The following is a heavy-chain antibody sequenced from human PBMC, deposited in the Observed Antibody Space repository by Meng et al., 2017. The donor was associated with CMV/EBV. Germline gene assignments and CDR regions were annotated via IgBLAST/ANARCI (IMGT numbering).Heavy chain of an antibody. CDR2: ISSSSSYI. D-gene: IGHD1-1*01. Sequence: GESLKISCAASGFTFSSYSMNWVRQAPGKGLEWVSSISSSSSYIYYADSVKGRFTISRDNAKNSLYLQMNSLRAEDTAVYYCARSTRAWNAYFDYWGQGTLVTVSS. J-gene: IGHJ4*02. V-gene: IGHV3-21*01. CDR1: GFTFSSYS. CDR3: ARSTRAWNAYFDY.